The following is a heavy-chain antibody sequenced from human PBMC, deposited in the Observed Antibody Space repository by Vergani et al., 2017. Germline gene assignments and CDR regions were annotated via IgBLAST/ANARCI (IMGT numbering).Heavy chain of an antibody. CDR1: GFPFSSYG. CDR3: AKDGYCSGGSCYSRYYYYYMDV. CDR2: ISYDGSNK. V-gene: IGHV3-30*18. J-gene: IGHJ6*03. Sequence: QVQLVESGGGVVQPGRSLRLSCAASGFPFSSYGMHWVRQAPGKGLEWVAVISYDGSNKYYADSVKGRFTISRDNSKNTLYLQMNSLRAEDTAVYYCAKDGYCSGGSCYSRYYYYYMDVWGKGTTVTVSS. D-gene: IGHD2-15*01.